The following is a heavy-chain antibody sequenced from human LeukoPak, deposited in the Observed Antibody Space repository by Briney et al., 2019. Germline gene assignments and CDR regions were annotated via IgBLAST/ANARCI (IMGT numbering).Heavy chain of an antibody. CDR1: GFSFSSYT. CDR3: ARVKELYRDY. J-gene: IGHJ4*02. V-gene: IGHV3-21*01. CDR2: ISSSSTYI. D-gene: IGHD1-26*01. Sequence: PGGSLRLSCAASGFSFSSYTMNWVRQAPGKGLEWVSSISSSSTYIFYADSTKGRFTISRDNAKNSLYLQMNSLRAEDTAVYYCARVKELYRDYWGQGTLVTVSS.